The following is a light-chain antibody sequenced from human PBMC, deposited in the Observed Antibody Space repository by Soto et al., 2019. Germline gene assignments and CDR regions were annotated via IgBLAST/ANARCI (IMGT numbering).Light chain of an antibody. V-gene: IGKV3-15*01. Sequence: EVLITQSTATLSVSPGNTVTLSCRANQTITSNLAWYQQKPGQAPRLLIYGASTRATGIPVRFSGSGSGTEFTLTISSLQSEDFAVYYCQHYNNSIASLGGGTKVDIK. J-gene: IGKJ4*01. CDR1: QTITSN. CDR2: GAS. CDR3: QHYNNSIAS.